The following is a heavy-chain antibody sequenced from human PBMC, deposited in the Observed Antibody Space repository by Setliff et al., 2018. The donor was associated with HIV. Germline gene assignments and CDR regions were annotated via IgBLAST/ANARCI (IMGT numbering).Heavy chain of an antibody. CDR2: IYYSGST. CDR1: GGSISSHY. D-gene: IGHD5-18*01. J-gene: IGHJ4*02. V-gene: IGHV4-59*11. Sequence: SETLSLTCTVSGGSISSHYWSWIRQPPGKGLEWIGYIYYSGSTNYNPSLKSRVTISVDTSKNQFSLKLSSVTAADTAVYYCARLDVDIAMAPDYWGQGMLVTVS. CDR3: ARLDVDIAMAPDY.